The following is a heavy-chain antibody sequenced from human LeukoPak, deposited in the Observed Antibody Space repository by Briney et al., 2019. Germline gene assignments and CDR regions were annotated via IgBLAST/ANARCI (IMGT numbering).Heavy chain of an antibody. CDR1: GGSISSGSYY. D-gene: IGHD1-20*01. J-gene: IGHJ6*02. CDR2: IYTSGST. CDR3: ARDGHNWNDDGMDV. V-gene: IGHV4-61*02. Sequence: SQTLSLTCTVSGGSISSGSYYWGWIRQPAGKGLEWVVRIYTSGSTNYNPSLKSRVTISVDTSKNQFSLKLSSVTAADTAVYYCARDGHNWNDDGMDVWGQGTTVTVSS.